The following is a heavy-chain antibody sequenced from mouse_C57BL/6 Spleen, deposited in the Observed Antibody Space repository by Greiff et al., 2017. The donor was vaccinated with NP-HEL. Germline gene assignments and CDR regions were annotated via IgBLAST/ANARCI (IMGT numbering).Heavy chain of an antibody. CDR3: AKGAIYSNGHYYAMDY. J-gene: IGHJ4*01. Sequence: VQLQQSGPGLVQPSQSLSITCTVSGFSLTSYGVHWVRQSPGKGLEWLGVIWRGGSTDYNAAFMSRLSITKDNSKSQVFFKMNSLQADDTAIYYCAKGAIYSNGHYYAMDYWGQGTSVTVSS. V-gene: IGHV2-5*01. CDR1: GFSLTSYG. CDR2: IWRGGST. D-gene: IGHD2-5*01.